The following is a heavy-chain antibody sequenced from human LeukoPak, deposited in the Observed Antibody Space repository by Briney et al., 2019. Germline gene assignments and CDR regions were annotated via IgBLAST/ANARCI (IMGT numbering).Heavy chain of an antibody. D-gene: IGHD2-2*01. CDR3: ARLYRIVVVSGWYFDL. Sequence: ASVKVSCKASGYTFTGYYMHWVRQAPGQGLEWMGWISAYNGNTNYAQKLQGRVTMTTDTSTSTAYMELRSLRSDDTAVYYCARLYRIVVVSGWYFDLWGRGTLVTVSS. J-gene: IGHJ2*01. CDR2: ISAYNGNT. CDR1: GYTFTGYY. V-gene: IGHV1-18*04.